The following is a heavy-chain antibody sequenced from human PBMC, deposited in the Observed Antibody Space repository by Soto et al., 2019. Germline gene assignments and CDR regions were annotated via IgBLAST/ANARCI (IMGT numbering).Heavy chain of an antibody. V-gene: IGHV1-46*01. Sequence: QVQLVQSGAEVKNPGASVKVSCKASGYTFTSFYIHWVRQAPGQGLEWMSIINPNGGSTNYAQNRQGGATLTRDTSTNTVYMELSSPRSEDTAVYYCARGLTSGDYWGQGTLVTVSS. CDR2: INPNGGST. CDR3: ARGLTSGDY. J-gene: IGHJ4*02. CDR1: GYTFTSFY.